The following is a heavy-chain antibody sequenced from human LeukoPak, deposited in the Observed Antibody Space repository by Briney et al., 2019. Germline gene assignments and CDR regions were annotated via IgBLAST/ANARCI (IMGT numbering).Heavy chain of an antibody. CDR1: GYTFTSYG. Sequence: ASVKVSCKASGYTFTSYGISWVRQAPGQGLEWMGWISAYNGNTNYAQKFQGRVTMTRDTSISTAYMELSRLRSDDTAVYYCARGGLWFGELLAHRAWFDPWGQGTLVTVSS. CDR3: ARGGLWFGELLAHRAWFDP. CDR2: ISAYNGNT. D-gene: IGHD3-10*01. J-gene: IGHJ5*02. V-gene: IGHV1-18*01.